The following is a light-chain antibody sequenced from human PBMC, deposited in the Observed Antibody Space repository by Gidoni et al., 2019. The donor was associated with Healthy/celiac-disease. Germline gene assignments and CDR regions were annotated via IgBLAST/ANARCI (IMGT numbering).Light chain of an antibody. CDR1: QSVSSY. J-gene: IGKJ4*01. V-gene: IGKV3-11*01. CDR3: QQRSNWPPLT. Sequence: EIVLTQSPATLSFSPGERATLSCRASQSVSSYLAWYQQTPGQAPRLLIYDASNRATGIPARFSGSGSGTDFTLTISSLEPEDFAVYYCQQRSNWPPLTFGGGTKVEIK. CDR2: DAS.